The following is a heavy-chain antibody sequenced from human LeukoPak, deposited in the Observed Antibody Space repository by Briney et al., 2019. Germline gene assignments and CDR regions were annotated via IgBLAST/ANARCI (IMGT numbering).Heavy chain of an antibody. CDR1: GYTFTSYG. D-gene: IGHD2-15*01. J-gene: IGHJ5*02. V-gene: IGHV1-18*01. Sequence: ASVKVSCKASGYTFTSYGISWVRQAPGQGLEWMGWISAYNGNTNYAQKLQGRVTITADKSTSTAYMELSSLRSEDTAVYYCARGGGYCSGGSCYGLDWFDPWGQGTLVTVSS. CDR3: ARGGGYCSGGSCYGLDWFDP. CDR2: ISAYNGNT.